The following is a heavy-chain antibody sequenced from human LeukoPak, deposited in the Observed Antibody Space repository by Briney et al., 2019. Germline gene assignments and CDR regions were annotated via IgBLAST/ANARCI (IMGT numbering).Heavy chain of an antibody. J-gene: IGHJ3*02. CDR2: FYNSGST. V-gene: IGHV4-59*01. D-gene: IGHD3-9*01. Sequence: ASETLSLTCSVSGGSINTYYWSWIRQPPGKRLEWIAYFYNSGSTNYNPSLKSRVTISVDTSKNQFSLKLSSVTAADTAVYYCARSVRYFDWLSLDIWGQGTMVTVSS. CDR1: GGSINTYY. CDR3: ARSVRYFDWLSLDI.